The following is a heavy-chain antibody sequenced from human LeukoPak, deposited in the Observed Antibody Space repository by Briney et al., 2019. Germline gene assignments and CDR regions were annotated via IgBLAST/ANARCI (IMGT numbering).Heavy chain of an antibody. D-gene: IGHD3-16*01. V-gene: IGHV3-7*03. J-gene: IGHJ4*02. CDR2: IKGDGSEK. CDR1: GFTFSSYW. Sequence: GGSLRLSCAASGFTFSSYWMTWVRQAPGRGLEWVGNIKGDGSEKYYVDPVKGRFTISRDNAKNSLYLQMNSLRAEDTAVYYCTRGGTDALSYWGQGTLVTVSS. CDR3: TRGGTDALSY.